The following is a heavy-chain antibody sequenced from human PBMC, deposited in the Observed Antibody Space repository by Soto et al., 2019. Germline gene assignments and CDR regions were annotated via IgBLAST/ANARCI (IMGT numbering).Heavy chain of an antibody. J-gene: IGHJ4*02. D-gene: IGHD2-2*01. V-gene: IGHV3-23*01. Sequence: PGGSLRLSCAASGFTLSGLAMSWVRQAPGKGLEWVSVIAGSGGHTYYADSVKGRFTISRDTSRNTLYLQMSSLRAEDTAVYYCAKDGTSTRDHFDYWGQGTLVTVSS. CDR1: GFTLSGLA. CDR2: IAGSGGHT. CDR3: AKDGTSTRDHFDY.